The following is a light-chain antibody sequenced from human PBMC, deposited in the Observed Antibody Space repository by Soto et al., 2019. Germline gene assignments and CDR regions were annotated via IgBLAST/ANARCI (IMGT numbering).Light chain of an antibody. CDR1: DRISDY. CDR3: QLGYIALEGLT. Sequence: DIQLTQSPSSLSASVGDTVTITCRASDRISDYLNWYQQKPGKAPKLLIFGASSLQSGLPSRFRGYGSGTDFSLTIISLEPQDFAPYFCQLGYIALEGLTFGGGTKVEIK. CDR2: GAS. V-gene: IGKV1-39*01. J-gene: IGKJ4*01.